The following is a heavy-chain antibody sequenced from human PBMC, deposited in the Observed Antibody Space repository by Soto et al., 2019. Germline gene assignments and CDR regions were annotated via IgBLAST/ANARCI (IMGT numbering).Heavy chain of an antibody. CDR1: GFTFSSYA. D-gene: IGHD3-3*01. CDR2: ISGSGGST. CDR3: AKDSSGYDPFYGMDV. J-gene: IGHJ6*02. V-gene: IGHV3-23*01. Sequence: GGSLRLSCAASGFTFSSYAMSWVCQAPGKGLEWVSAISGSGGSTYYADSVKGRFTISRDNFKNTLYLQMNSLRAEDTAVYYCAKDSSGYDPFYGMDVWGQGTTVTVSS.